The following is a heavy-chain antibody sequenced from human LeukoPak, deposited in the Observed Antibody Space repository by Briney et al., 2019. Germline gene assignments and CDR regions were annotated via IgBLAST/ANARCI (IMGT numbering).Heavy chain of an antibody. D-gene: IGHD4/OR15-4a*01. CDR3: AKGRANANLDWFDP. J-gene: IGHJ5*02. Sequence: VQPGGSLRLSCAASGFTFSSYAMTWVRQAPGKGLEWVSSILGSGAGTYYAGSVKGRFTVSRDNSKNTMYLQMNSLRAEDTAVYHCAKGRANANLDWFDPWGQGTLVTVSS. V-gene: IGHV3-23*01. CDR2: ILGSGAGT. CDR1: GFTFSSYA.